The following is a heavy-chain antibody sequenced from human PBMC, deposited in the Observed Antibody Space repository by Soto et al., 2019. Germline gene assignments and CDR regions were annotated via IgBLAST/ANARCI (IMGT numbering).Heavy chain of an antibody. Sequence: QVQLVESGGGVVQPGRSLRLSCAASGFTFSSYAMHWVRQAPGKGLEWVAVISYDGSNKYYADSVKGRFTISRDNSKNTLYLQMNSLRAEDTAVYYCAELTTVTDYGMDVWGQGTTVTVSS. CDR3: AELTTVTDYGMDV. J-gene: IGHJ6*02. CDR2: ISYDGSNK. D-gene: IGHD4-17*01. V-gene: IGHV3-30-3*01. CDR1: GFTFSSYA.